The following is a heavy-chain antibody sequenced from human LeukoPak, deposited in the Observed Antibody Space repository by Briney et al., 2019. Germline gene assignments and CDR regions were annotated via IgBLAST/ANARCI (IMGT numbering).Heavy chain of an antibody. CDR1: GFTFSSYG. Sequence: GRSLRLSCAASGFTFSSYGMHWVRQAPGKGLEWVAAMSYDGSNKYYADSVKGRFTISRDNSKNTLYLQMDSLRAEDTAVYYCAKRIAAAGTRGADAFDIWGQGTLVTVSS. CDR3: AKRIAAAGTRGADAFDI. CDR2: MSYDGSNK. V-gene: IGHV3-30*18. J-gene: IGHJ3*02. D-gene: IGHD6-13*01.